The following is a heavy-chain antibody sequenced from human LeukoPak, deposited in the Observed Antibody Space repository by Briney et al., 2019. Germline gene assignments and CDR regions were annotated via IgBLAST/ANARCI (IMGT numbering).Heavy chain of an antibody. V-gene: IGHV3-66*02. J-gene: IGHJ4*02. CDR2: IYSGGST. CDR3: ASGYCSGGSCYSGFDY. CDR1: GFTVSSNY. D-gene: IGHD2-15*01. Sequence: GGSLRLSCAASGFTVSSNYMSWVRKAPGKGLEGVSVIYSGGSTYYADSVKGRFTISRDNSKNTLYLQMNSLRAEDTAVYYCASGYCSGGSCYSGFDYWGQGTLVTVSS.